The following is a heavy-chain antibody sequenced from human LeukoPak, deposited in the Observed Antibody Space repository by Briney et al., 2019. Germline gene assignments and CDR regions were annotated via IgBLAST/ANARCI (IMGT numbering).Heavy chain of an antibody. J-gene: IGHJ4*02. Sequence: PGGSLRLSCAASGFTFSSYWMHWVRQAPGRGLVWVSRINNDGSDTVYADSVKGRFTISRDNAKNTLYLQMNSLRAEDTAVYYCARGWLSPDYWSQGTLVTVSS. CDR1: GFTFSSYW. CDR3: ARGWLSPDY. V-gene: IGHV3-74*01. CDR2: INNDGSDT. D-gene: IGHD6-19*01.